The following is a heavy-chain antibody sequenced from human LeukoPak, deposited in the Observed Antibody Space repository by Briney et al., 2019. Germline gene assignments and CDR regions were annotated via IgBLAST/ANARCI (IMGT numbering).Heavy chain of an antibody. CDR3: AKCTQLLVTTSDNWFDP. CDR1: GFTFNNYA. D-gene: IGHD4-17*01. J-gene: IGHJ5*02. CDR2: MSGGGGGT. Sequence: PGGSLRLSCAASGFTFNNYAMSWVRQAPGKGLEWVSAMSGGGGGTYYADSVKGRFTVSRDNSKNTLYLQMNSLRTEDTAVYYCAKCTQLLVTTSDNWFDPWGQGTLVTVSS. V-gene: IGHV3-23*01.